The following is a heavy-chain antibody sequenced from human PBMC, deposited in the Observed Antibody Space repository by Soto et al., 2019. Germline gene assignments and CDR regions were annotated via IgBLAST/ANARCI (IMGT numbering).Heavy chain of an antibody. CDR2: IYYSGTT. J-gene: IGHJ5*02. D-gene: IGHD3-16*01. CDR3: ARRVGLGGNWFVP. CDR1: GGSISISLYY. Sequence: PSETLSLTCTVSGGSISISLYYWGWIRQPPGKGLEWIGSIYYSGTTYYNPSLKSRVTISVDSSQNQFSLKLNSVTAADTAIYYCARRVGLGGNWFVPWGQGSLVTVSS. V-gene: IGHV4-39*01.